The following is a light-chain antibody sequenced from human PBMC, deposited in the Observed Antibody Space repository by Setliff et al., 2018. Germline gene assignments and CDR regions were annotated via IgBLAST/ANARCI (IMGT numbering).Light chain of an antibody. CDR2: EVD. V-gene: IGLV2-14*01. CDR1: SSDVGAYNY. Sequence: QSALTQPASVSGPPGQSITISCTGSSSDVGAYNYVSWCQQHPGKAPKLIILEVDKRPSGVSSRFSGSKAGNTASLTISGLQAEDEADYYCSSYRGVTHDIFGSGTKVTVL. J-gene: IGLJ1*01. CDR3: SSYRGVTHDI.